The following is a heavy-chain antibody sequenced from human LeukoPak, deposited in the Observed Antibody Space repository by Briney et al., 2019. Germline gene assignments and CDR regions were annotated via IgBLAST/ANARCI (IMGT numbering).Heavy chain of an antibody. CDR2: IQEDGKKE. V-gene: IGHV3-7*01. D-gene: IGHD1-26*01. CDR3: ARDPYSGSYGDYYYYYMDV. J-gene: IGHJ6*03. CDR1: GFTFTKFW. Sequence: GGSLRLSCEASGFTFTKFWMSWVRQAPGKGLEWVANIQEDGKKENYVDSVRGRFTISRDNSKNTLYLQMDSLRVEDTAVYYCARDPYSGSYGDYYYYYMDVWGKGTTVTISS.